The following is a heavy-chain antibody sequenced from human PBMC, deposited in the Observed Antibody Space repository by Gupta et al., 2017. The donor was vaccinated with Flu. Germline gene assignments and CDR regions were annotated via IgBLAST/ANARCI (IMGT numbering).Heavy chain of an antibody. Sequence: QVQLQQWGAGLLKPSETLSLTCAVYGGSFSGYYWSWIRQPPGKGLEWIGEINHSGSTNYNPSLKSRVTISVDTSKNQFSLKLSSVTAADTAVYYCARGPGITGIGYYYYYYMDVWGKGTTVTVSS. J-gene: IGHJ6*03. D-gene: IGHD1-20*01. CDR1: GGSFSGYY. CDR3: ARGPGITGIGYYYYYYMDV. V-gene: IGHV4-34*01. CDR2: INHSGST.